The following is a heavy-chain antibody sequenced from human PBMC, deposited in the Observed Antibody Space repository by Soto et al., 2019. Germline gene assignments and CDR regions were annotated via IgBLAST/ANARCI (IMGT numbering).Heavy chain of an antibody. D-gene: IGHD3-22*01. V-gene: IGHV4-30-2*01. Sequence: PSETLSLTCAVSGGSISSGGYSWSWIRQPPGKGLEWIGYIYHSGSTYYNPSLKSRVTISVDRSKNQFSLKLSSVTAADTAVYYCARSAITMIVEELYFQHWGQGTLGTVSS. CDR3: ARSAITMIVEELYFQH. J-gene: IGHJ1*01. CDR2: IYHSGST. CDR1: GGSISSGGYS.